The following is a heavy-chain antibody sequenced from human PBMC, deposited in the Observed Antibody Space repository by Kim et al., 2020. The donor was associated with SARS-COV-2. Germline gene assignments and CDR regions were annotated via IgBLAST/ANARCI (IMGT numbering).Heavy chain of an antibody. CDR2: VNEKGGKT. V-gene: IGHV3-23*01. D-gene: IGHD6-25*01. CDR1: GYPFDSFA. Sequence: GGSLRLSCAGSGYPFDSFAMTWVRQAPGKGLEWIATVNEKGGKTYSADSVRGRFTISRDNSKKTLYLEMNALRAEDTAVYYCARDLGGGSWYCYSDQWGR. CDR3: ARDLGGGSWYCYSDQ. J-gene: IGHJ2*01.